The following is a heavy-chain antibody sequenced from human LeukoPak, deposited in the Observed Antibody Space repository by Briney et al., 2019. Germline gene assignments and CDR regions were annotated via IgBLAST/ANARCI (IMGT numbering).Heavy chain of an antibody. D-gene: IGHD6-13*01. CDR2: ISYDGSNK. CDR3: ARIPRYGGAAAGTSSRFDY. J-gene: IGHJ4*02. CDR1: GFTFSSYG. Sequence: GRSLRLSCAASGFTFSSYGMHWVRQAPGKGLEWVAVISYDGSNKYYADSVKGRFTISRDNSKNTLYLQMNSLRAEDTAVYYCARIPRYGGAAAGTSSRFDYWGQGTLVTVSS. V-gene: IGHV3-30-3*01.